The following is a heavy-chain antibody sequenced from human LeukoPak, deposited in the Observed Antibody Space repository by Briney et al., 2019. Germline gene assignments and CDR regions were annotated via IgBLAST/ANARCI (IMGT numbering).Heavy chain of an antibody. V-gene: IGHV3-64D*06. CDR3: VKDLDVVVPAAYDY. J-gene: IGHJ4*02. CDR2: ISSNGGST. D-gene: IGHD2-2*01. Sequence: GRSLRLSCADSGFTFSRSAMHWVRQAPGKGLEYVSAISSNGGSTYYADSVKGRFTISRDNSKSTLYLQMSSLRAEDTAVYYCVKDLDVVVPAAYDYWGQGTLVTVSS. CDR1: GFTFSRSA.